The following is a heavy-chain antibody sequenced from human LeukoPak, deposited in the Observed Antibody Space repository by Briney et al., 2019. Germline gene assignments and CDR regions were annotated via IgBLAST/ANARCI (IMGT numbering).Heavy chain of an antibody. CDR1: GGSISNNY. Sequence: SQTLSLTCSVSGGSISNNYWSWFRQPPGKGLEWIGYIYYSGSTNYNPSLKSRVTISVDTSKSQFSLKLSSVTAADTAVYYCASHKGFWGQGTLVTVSS. J-gene: IGHJ4*02. V-gene: IGHV4-59*01. CDR2: IYYSGST. CDR3: ASHKGF.